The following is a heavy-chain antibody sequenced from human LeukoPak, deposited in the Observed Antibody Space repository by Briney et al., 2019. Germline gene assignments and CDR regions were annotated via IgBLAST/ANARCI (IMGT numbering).Heavy chain of an antibody. CDR3: AKALYSSGPDAFDI. Sequence: GGSLRLSCAASGFTFSSYGMHWVRQAPGKGLEWVAMIRYDGRNKYYEESVKGRSAISRDNSKNTLYLQMNSLRAEDTAVYYCAKALYSSGPDAFDIWGQGTMVTVSS. CDR2: IRYDGRNK. CDR1: GFTFSSYG. D-gene: IGHD6-25*01. J-gene: IGHJ3*02. V-gene: IGHV3-30*02.